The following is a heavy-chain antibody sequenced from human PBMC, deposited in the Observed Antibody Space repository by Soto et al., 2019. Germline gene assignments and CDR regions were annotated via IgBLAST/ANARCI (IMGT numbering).Heavy chain of an antibody. CDR1: GYTFTSYG. CDR3: ARAPPYYDFWSGYNWFDP. J-gene: IGHJ5*02. V-gene: IGHV1-18*01. D-gene: IGHD3-3*01. CDR2: ISAYNGNT. Sequence: ASVKVSCKASGYTFTSYGISWVRQAPGQGLEWMGWISAYNGNTNYAQKLQGRVTMTTDTSTSTAYMELRSLRSDDTAVYYCARAPPYYDFWSGYNWFDPWGQGTLVTVSS.